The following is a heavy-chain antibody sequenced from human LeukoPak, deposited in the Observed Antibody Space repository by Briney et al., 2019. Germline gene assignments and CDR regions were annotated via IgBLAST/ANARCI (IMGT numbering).Heavy chain of an antibody. Sequence: GGSLRLSCSASGLTFSTYWMHWVRQAPGKGLVWVSRIDPDGNTIYADSVRGRFTVSRDNAKNTMYLQMNSLRVEDTALYYCASFRNTDIWGQGTTVTVSP. J-gene: IGHJ3*02. CDR1: GLTFSTYW. CDR2: IDPDGNT. V-gene: IGHV3-74*01. D-gene: IGHD2/OR15-2a*01. CDR3: ASFRNTDI.